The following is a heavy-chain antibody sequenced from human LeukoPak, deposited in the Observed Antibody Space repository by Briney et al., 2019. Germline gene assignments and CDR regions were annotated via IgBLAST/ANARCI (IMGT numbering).Heavy chain of an antibody. V-gene: IGHV4-61*01. J-gene: IGHJ6*02. D-gene: IGHD1-14*01. CDR3: ARGTGYYYYGMDV. CDR2: IYYSGSA. Sequence: PSETLSLTCTVSGGSVSSGSYYWSWIRQPPGKGLEWTGYIYYSGSANYNPSLKSRVTISVDTSKNQFSLKLSSVTAADTAVYYCARGTGYYYYGMDVWGQGTTVTVSS. CDR1: GGSVSSGSYY.